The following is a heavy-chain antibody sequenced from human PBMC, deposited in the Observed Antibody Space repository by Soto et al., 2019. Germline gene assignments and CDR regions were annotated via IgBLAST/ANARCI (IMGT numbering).Heavy chain of an antibody. CDR3: LRESRGSFDC. CDR1: GFIFTNYG. Sequence: GGSLRLSCAASGFIFTNYGMNWVRQAPGKGLEWVSVIGGRGNSAYYADSVQGRFTISRDNSKNTLSLQKISLTADDTAIYYGLRESRGSFDCWGRGTRFTVSS. D-gene: IGHD6-19*01. CDR2: IGGRGNSA. V-gene: IGHV3-23*01. J-gene: IGHJ3*01.